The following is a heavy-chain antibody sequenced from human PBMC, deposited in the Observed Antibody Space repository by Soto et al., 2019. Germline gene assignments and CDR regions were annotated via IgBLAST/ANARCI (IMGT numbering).Heavy chain of an antibody. CDR3: ARDFGETLYFQH. J-gene: IGHJ1*01. D-gene: IGHD3-3*01. CDR2: IIPIFGTA. Sequence: QVQLVQSGAEVKKPGSSVKVSCKASGGTFSSYAISWVRQAPGQGLEWMGGIIPIFGTANYAQKFQGSVTSTADECTSPAQMELSSLRSEDTAVYYCARDFGETLYFQHWGQGTLVTVSS. V-gene: IGHV1-69*12. CDR1: GGTFSSYA.